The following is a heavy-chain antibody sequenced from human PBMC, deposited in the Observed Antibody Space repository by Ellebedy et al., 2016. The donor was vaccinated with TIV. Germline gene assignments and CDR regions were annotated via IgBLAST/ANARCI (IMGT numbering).Heavy chain of an antibody. J-gene: IGHJ4*02. Sequence: GGSLRLXCADSGFTFSTSSLNWVRQAPGKGLEWVSSISDSGATIYYADSLKGRFTISRDNAKNSVYLQMNSLIAEDTSVYYCARGGYYDINGYFRVDYWGQGTLLTVSS. V-gene: IGHV3-21*01. CDR2: ISDSGATI. CDR1: GFTFSTSS. CDR3: ARGGYYDINGYFRVDY. D-gene: IGHD3-22*01.